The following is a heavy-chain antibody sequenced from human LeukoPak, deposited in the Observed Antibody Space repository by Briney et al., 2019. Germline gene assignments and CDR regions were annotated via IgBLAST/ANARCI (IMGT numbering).Heavy chain of an antibody. V-gene: IGHV3-9*01. Sequence: SLRLSCAASGFTFDDYAMHWVRQAPGKGLEWVSGIGWNSGGIVYADSVKGRFTISRDNAKNSLYLQMNSLRAEDTAVYYCARATVVVITTGGAFDIWGQGTMVTVSS. J-gene: IGHJ3*02. CDR2: IGWNSGGI. D-gene: IGHD3-22*01. CDR3: ARATVVVITTGGAFDI. CDR1: GFTFDDYA.